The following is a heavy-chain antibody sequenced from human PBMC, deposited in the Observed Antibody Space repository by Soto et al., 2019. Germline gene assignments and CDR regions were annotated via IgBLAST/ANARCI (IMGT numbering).Heavy chain of an antibody. CDR2: IYYSGST. CDR3: ASTTSSSLDP. Sequence: SETLSLTCTVSGGSISSGDYYWSWIRQPPGKGLEWIGYIYYSGSTYYNPSLKSRVTISVHTSKNQFSLKLSSVTAADTAVYYCASTTSSSLDPCGPGPPVTVSS. CDR1: GGSISSGDYY. V-gene: IGHV4-30-4*01. D-gene: IGHD6-13*01. J-gene: IGHJ5*02.